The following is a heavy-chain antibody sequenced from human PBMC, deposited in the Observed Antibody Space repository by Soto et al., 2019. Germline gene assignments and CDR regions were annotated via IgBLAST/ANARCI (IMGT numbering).Heavy chain of an antibody. D-gene: IGHD6-13*01. CDR3: ARPFLGIAAAAFDY. CDR2: IWYDGSNK. J-gene: IGHJ4*02. Sequence: QVQLVESGGGVVQPGTSLRLSCAASGFTFSSYGMHWVRQAPGKGLEWVAVIWYDGSNKYYADSVKGRFTISRDNSKNTLYLQMNSLRAEDTAVYYCARPFLGIAAAAFDYWGQGTLVTVSS. V-gene: IGHV3-33*01. CDR1: GFTFSSYG.